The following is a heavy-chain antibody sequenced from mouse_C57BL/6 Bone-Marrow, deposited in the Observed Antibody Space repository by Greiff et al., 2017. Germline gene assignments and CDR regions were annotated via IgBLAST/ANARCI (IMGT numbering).Heavy chain of an antibody. CDR1: GFNIKDDY. D-gene: IGHD1-1*01. Sequence: DVKLVESGAELVRPGASVKLSCTASGFNIKDDYMHWVKQRPEQGLEWIGWIDPENGDTEYASKFQGKATITADTSSNTAYLQLSSLTSEDTAVYYCTTVVATPLSNYFDYWGQGTTLTVSS. CDR2: IDPENGDT. CDR3: TTVVATPLSNYFDY. J-gene: IGHJ2*01. V-gene: IGHV14-4*01.